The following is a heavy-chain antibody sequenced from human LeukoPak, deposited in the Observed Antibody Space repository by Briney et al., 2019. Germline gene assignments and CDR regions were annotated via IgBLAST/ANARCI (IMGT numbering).Heavy chain of an antibody. V-gene: IGHV3-30*02. Sequence: GGSLRLSCAASGFTFSSYGMHWVRQAPGKGLEWVAFIRYDGSNKYYADSVKGRFTISRDNSKNTLYLQMNSLRAEDTAVYYCAKEQFVLRYFDWLLWDAFDIWGQGTMVTVSS. D-gene: IGHD3-9*01. J-gene: IGHJ3*02. CDR1: GFTFSSYG. CDR2: IRYDGSNK. CDR3: AKEQFVLRYFDWLLWDAFDI.